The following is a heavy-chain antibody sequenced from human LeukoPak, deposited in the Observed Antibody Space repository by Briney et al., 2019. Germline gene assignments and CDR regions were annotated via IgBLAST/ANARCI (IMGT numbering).Heavy chain of an antibody. V-gene: IGHV3-7*01. CDR2: IKQDGSEK. CDR3: TKWLLREGHCDY. J-gene: IGHJ4*02. D-gene: IGHD6-19*01. Sequence: PGGSLRLSCAASGFTLSSYWMSWVRQTPGNGLEWVANIKQDGSEKYYVDSVNGRFTISRDNAKNSLSLQMNSLRAEDTAVYYCTKWLLREGHCDYWGQGTLVTVSS. CDR1: GFTLSSYW.